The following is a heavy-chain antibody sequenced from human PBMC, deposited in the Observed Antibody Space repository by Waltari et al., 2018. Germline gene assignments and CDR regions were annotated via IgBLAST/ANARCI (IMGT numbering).Heavy chain of an antibody. J-gene: IGHJ4*02. V-gene: IGHV3-48*03. CDR2: ISSSGSTI. CDR1: GFTFSSYE. D-gene: IGHD5-12*01. Sequence: EVQLVESGGGLVQPGGSLRLSCAASGFTFSSYEMNWVRQAPGKGLGWVSNISSSGSTIYYADSVKGRFTISRDNAKNSLYLQMHSLRADDTAVYYCARDNNGYDRYFDYWGQGTLVTVSS. CDR3: ARDNNGYDRYFDY.